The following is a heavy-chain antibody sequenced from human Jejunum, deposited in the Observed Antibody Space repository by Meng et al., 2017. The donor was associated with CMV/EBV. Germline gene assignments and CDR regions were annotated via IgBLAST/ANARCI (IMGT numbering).Heavy chain of an antibody. CDR2: IFSGGSTT. CDR1: AFTFSSYD. V-gene: IGHV3-23*03. J-gene: IGHJ4*02. D-gene: IGHD6-13*01. Sequence: AFTFSSYDMSWVRQAPGKGLEWVSVIFSGGSTTYYADSVKGRFTISRDNSKNTLYLQMNSLRADDTAVYYCAKDHTSSSWGSLGYWGQGTLVTVSS. CDR3: AKDHTSSSWGSLGY.